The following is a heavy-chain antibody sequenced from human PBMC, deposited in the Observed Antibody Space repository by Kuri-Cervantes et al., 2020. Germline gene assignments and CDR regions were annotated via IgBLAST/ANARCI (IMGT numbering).Heavy chain of an antibody. CDR1: GSTFSSYD. CDR2: IGTAGDT. Sequence: GGSLRLSCAASGSTFSSYDMHWVRQATGKGLEWASAIGTAGDTYYPGSVKGRFTISRENAKNSLYLQMNSLRAGDTAVYYCARGSGKNPLPPSHWGQGTLVTVSS. CDR3: ARGSGKNPLPPSH. V-gene: IGHV3-13*01. J-gene: IGHJ4*02. D-gene: IGHD3-10*01.